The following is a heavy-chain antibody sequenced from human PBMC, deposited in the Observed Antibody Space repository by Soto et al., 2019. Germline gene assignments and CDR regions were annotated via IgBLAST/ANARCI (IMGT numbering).Heavy chain of an antibody. CDR3: AREATVLVITARGMDV. Sequence: QVQLVQSGAEVKKPGASVKVSCKASGYTFSSYEINWVRQATGQGLEWMGWMNPNSGNTGYAQKFQGRVTMTRTTSISTAYLELSSLRSEDTAVYYCAREATVLVITARGMDVWGQGTTVTVSS. V-gene: IGHV1-8*01. D-gene: IGHD3-22*01. CDR2: MNPNSGNT. CDR1: GYTFSSYE. J-gene: IGHJ6*02.